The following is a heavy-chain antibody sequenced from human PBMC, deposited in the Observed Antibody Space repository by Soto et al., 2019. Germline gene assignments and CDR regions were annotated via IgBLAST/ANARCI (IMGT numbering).Heavy chain of an antibody. CDR3: ARTTAVPNTLRSRYFFDY. J-gene: IGHJ4*02. V-gene: IGHV4-34*01. D-gene: IGHD4-17*01. CDR2: INHSGST. CDR1: GGSFSGYY. Sequence: SETLSLTCAVYGGSFSGYYWSWIRQPPGKGLEWIGEINHSGSTNYNPSLKSRVTISVDLSKNQFSLRLSSVTTADTALYYCARTTAVPNTLRSRYFFDYWGQGTLVTVSA.